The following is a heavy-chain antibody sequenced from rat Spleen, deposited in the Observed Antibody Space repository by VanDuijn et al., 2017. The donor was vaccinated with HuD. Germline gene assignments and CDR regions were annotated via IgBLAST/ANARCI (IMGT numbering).Heavy chain of an antibody. V-gene: IGHV2-41*01. J-gene: IGHJ3*01. CDR1: GFSLTSYN. D-gene: IGHD1-9*01. CDR3: ARAHTTGIRDWLAY. CDR2: IWSTGGT. Sequence: VQLKESGPGLVQPSQTLSLTCTVAGFSLTSYNVDWVRQPPGKGLEWMGVIWSTGGTRYKSALKSRLSISKDTSKSQVFLKMNSLQTEDTATYYCARAHTTGIRDWLAYWGQGTLVTVSS.